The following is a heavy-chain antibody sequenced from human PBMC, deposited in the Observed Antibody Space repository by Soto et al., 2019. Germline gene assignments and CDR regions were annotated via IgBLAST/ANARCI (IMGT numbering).Heavy chain of an antibody. J-gene: IGHJ4*02. CDR3: AHSSCSSTRCHLHFDY. Sequence: QITLKESGPTLVKPTQTLTLTCTFSGFSLSTSGVGVGWIRQPPGKALEWLALIYWDDDKRYSPSLKSRLTLTXXTXKXXRVLTMTNRDPVDTATYYCAHSSCSSTRCHLHFDYWGQGTLVTVSS. D-gene: IGHD2-2*01. V-gene: IGHV2-5*02. CDR2: IYWDDDK. CDR1: GFSLSTSGVG.